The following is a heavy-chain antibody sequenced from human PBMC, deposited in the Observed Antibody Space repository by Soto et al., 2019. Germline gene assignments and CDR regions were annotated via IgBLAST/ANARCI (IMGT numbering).Heavy chain of an antibody. Sequence: GAPVEACSKASGLTFAGRYMHSVRQAPGQGLEWMGWINPNSGGTNYAQKFQGWVTMTRDTSISTAYMELSRLRSDDTAVYYCAREGTSYSSSRRAFDIWGEGTMVTVSS. CDR1: GLTFAGRY. J-gene: IGHJ3*02. CDR3: AREGTSYSSSRRAFDI. V-gene: IGHV1-2*04. D-gene: IGHD6-13*01. CDR2: INPNSGGT.